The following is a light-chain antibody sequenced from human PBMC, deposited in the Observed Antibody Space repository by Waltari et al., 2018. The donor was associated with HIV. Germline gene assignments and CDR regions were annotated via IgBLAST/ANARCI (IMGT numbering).Light chain of an antibody. Sequence: DIQLTQSPSFLSASVGDRVTITCRASQGISSYLAWYHQQPGKAPNLLIYAASTLQSGVPSRFSGSGAGTEFTLTISSLQPEDFAAYYCQQLKSSPLTFGGGTKVEIK. CDR2: AAS. V-gene: IGKV1-9*01. CDR3: QQLKSSPLT. J-gene: IGKJ4*01. CDR1: QGISSY.